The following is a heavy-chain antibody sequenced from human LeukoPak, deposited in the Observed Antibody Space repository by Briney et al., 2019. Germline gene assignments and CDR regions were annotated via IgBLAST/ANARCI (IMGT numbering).Heavy chain of an antibody. J-gene: IGHJ4*02. V-gene: IGHV4-59*08. Sequence: PSETLSLTCTVSGGSISSYYWSWIRQPPGKGLEWIGYIYYSGSTNYNPSLKSRVTISVDTSKNQFSLKLSSVTAADTAVYYCARVGFGDYVFGYWGQGTLVTVSS. D-gene: IGHD4-17*01. CDR1: GGSISSYY. CDR2: IYYSGST. CDR3: ARVGFGDYVFGY.